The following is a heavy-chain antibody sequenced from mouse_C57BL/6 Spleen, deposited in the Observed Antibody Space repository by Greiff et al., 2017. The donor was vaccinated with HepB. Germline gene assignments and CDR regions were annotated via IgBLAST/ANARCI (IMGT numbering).Heavy chain of an antibody. V-gene: IGHV5-4*01. Sequence: EVMLVESGGGLVKPGGSLKLSCAASGFTFSSYAMSWVRQTPEKRLEWVATISDGGSYTYYPDNVKGRFTISRDNAKNNLYLQMSHLKSEDTAMYYCARDGGQLYYFDYWGQGTTLTVSS. J-gene: IGHJ2*01. CDR1: GFTFSSYA. D-gene: IGHD3-3*01. CDR2: ISDGGSYT. CDR3: ARDGGQLYYFDY.